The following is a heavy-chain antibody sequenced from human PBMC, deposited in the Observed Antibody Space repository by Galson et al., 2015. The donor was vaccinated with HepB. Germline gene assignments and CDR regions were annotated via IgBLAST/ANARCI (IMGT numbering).Heavy chain of an antibody. CDR3: ASSDWEGVTTPFDY. CDR2: ISSSSSTI. J-gene: IGHJ4*02. Sequence: SLRLSCAASGFTFSSYSMNWVRQAPGKGLEWVSYISSSSSTIYYADSVKGRFTISRDNAKNSLYLQMNSLRAEDTAVYYCASSDWEGVTTPFDYWGQGTLVTVSS. CDR1: GFTFSSYS. D-gene: IGHD4-17*01. V-gene: IGHV3-48*04.